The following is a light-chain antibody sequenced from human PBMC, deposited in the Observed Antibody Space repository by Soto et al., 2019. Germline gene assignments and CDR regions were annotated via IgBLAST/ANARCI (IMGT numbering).Light chain of an antibody. Sequence: EIVLTQSPGTLSLSPGERATLSCRASQSVSSSYLAWYQQKPGQAPRLLIYGASSRATGIPDRFSGSGSGTDFTLTISRPEPADFAVYYCQPYGSSPSGALTFGGGTKVEIK. J-gene: IGKJ4*01. CDR3: QPYGSSPSGALT. CDR1: QSVSSSY. CDR2: GAS. V-gene: IGKV3-20*01.